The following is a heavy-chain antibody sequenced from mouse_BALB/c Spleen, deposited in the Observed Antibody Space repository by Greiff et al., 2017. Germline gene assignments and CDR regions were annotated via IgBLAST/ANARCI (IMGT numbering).Heavy chain of an antibody. CDR1: GFTFSSYG. V-gene: IGHV5-6*01. CDR3: ARQEPFFAY. J-gene: IGHJ3*01. Sequence: EVQLVESGGDLVKPGGSLKLSCAASGFTFSSYGMSWVRQTPDKRLEWVATISSGGSYTYYPDSVKGRFTISRDNAKNTLYLQMSSLKSEDTAMYYCARQEPFFAYWGQGTLVTVSA. CDR2: ISSGGSYT.